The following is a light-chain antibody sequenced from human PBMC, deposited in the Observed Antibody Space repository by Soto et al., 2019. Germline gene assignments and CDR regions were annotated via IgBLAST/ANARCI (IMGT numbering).Light chain of an antibody. CDR1: QSVSSSY. CDR3: QQFSSYPLT. V-gene: IGKV3-20*01. CDR2: GAS. J-gene: IGKJ4*01. Sequence: IVLTKSTATLSLSPVERSTLSCLSSQSVSSSYLAWYQQKPGQAPRLLIYGASSRATGIPDRFSGGGSGTDFTLTISRLEPEDFAVYYCQQFSSYPLTCGGGTKGDIK.